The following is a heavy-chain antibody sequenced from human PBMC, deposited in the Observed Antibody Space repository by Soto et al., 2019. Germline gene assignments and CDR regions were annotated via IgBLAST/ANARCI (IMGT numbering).Heavy chain of an antibody. CDR3: ARGYSSGPDY. CDR2: INSDGSTT. CDR1: GFTFSDHW. J-gene: IGHJ4*02. D-gene: IGHD6-19*01. Sequence: EVQLVESGGGVVQPGGSLRLSCAASGFTFSDHWMHWVRQVPGKGLVWVARINSDGSTTTYADSVKGRFTIPRANARNTLYLQMDSLRAGDTALYYCARGYSSGPDYWGQGTLVTVSS. V-gene: IGHV3-74*01.